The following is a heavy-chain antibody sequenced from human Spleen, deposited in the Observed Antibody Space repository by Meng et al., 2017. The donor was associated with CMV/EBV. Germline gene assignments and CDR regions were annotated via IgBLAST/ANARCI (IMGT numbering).Heavy chain of an antibody. CDR2: ISGSGSYI. Sequence: GESLKISCAASGFSFSSYTMTWVRQAPGKGLEWVSSISGSGSYIYYVDSMKGRFTISRDNANNSLYLQMDSLRGEDTAIYYCARSIAARHLVGHYFDYWGQGTLVTVSS. D-gene: IGHD6-6*01. V-gene: IGHV3-21*01. CDR3: ARSIAARHLVGHYFDY. J-gene: IGHJ4*02. CDR1: GFSFSSYT.